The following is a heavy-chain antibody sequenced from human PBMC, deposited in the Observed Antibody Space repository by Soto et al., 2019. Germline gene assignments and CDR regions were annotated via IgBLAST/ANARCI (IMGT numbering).Heavy chain of an antibody. D-gene: IGHD6-19*01. V-gene: IGHV1-46*03. CDR3: AREGTGGWMASGRAYYYYYGMDV. Sequence: ASVKVSYKASGYTFTSYYMHWVRQAPGQGLEWMGIINPSGGSTSYAQKFQGRVTMTRDTSTSTVYMELSSLRSEDTAVYYCAREGTGGWMASGRAYYYYYGMDVWGQGTTVTVSS. J-gene: IGHJ6*02. CDR1: GYTFTSYY. CDR2: INPSGGST.